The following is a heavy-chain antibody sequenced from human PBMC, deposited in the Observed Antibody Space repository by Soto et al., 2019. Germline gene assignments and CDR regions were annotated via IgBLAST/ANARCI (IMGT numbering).Heavy chain of an antibody. CDR3: ARSTYYYDSSNYYGY. D-gene: IGHD3-22*01. V-gene: IGHV3-48*02. Sequence: EVQLVESGGGLVQPGGSLRLSCAASGFTFSSYGMNWVRQAPGKGLEWVSYISSSSTTIYYADSVKGRFTIFRDNAKNSLYLQLNSLRDEVTAVYYCARSTYYYDSSNYYGYWGQGTLVTVSS. CDR2: ISSSSTTI. CDR1: GFTFSSYG. J-gene: IGHJ4*02.